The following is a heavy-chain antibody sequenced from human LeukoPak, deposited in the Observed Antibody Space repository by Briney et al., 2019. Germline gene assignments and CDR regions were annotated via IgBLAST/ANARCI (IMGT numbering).Heavy chain of an antibody. D-gene: IGHD2/OR15-2a*01. CDR2: ISSSGTTI. CDR3: ARMLLLLSNWFDP. Sequence: GGSLRLSCAASGFTFSGYEMSWVRQAPGKGLEWVSCISSSGTTIYYADSVKGRFTISRDNTKNSLYLQMNGLRAEDTAVYYCARMLLLLSNWFDPWGQGTLVTVSS. V-gene: IGHV3-48*03. CDR1: GFTFSGYE. J-gene: IGHJ5*02.